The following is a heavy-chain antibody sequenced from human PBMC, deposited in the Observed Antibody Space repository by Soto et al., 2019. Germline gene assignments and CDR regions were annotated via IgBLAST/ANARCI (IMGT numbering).Heavy chain of an antibody. Sequence: PSETLSLTCTVSGGSISSSGYYWAWIRQPPGKGLEWIGCIYYSGRTYYDPSLESRVTISVDTSKNQFSLKLSSVTAADTAVYYCARKYGFLEWLSSNNWFDPWGQGTLVTVSS. J-gene: IGHJ5*02. CDR3: ARKYGFLEWLSSNNWFDP. CDR2: IYYSGRT. V-gene: IGHV4-39*01. CDR1: GGSISSSGYY. D-gene: IGHD3-3*01.